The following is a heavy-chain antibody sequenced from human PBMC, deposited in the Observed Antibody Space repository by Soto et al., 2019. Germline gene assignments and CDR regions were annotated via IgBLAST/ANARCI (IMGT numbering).Heavy chain of an antibody. Sequence: QVQLVQSGAEVKKPGASVKVSCKASGYTFTSYAMHWVRQAPGQRLEWMGWINAGNGNTKYSQKFQGRVTMTRDTAASTAYMELSSLRSEDTAVYYCARGGSLYWYFDPWGRGTLVTVSS. J-gene: IGHJ2*01. CDR2: INAGNGNT. D-gene: IGHD1-26*01. V-gene: IGHV1-3*01. CDR3: ARGGSLYWYFDP. CDR1: GYTFTSYA.